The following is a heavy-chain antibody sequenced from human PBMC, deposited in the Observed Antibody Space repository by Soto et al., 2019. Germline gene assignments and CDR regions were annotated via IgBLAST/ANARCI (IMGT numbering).Heavy chain of an antibody. V-gene: IGHV4-4*07. CDR2: VYSSGGT. CDR1: GGSMTSYY. D-gene: IGHD3-3*01. CDR3: ARGQRFSDWFDP. Sequence: PSETLSLTCTVSGGSMTSYYWTWIRQPAGKGLEWIGRVYSSGGTHYNPCLKSRVTISLDTSKNQFSLRLLSVTDADTDVYFCARGQRFSDWFDPWGQGTLVTVSS. J-gene: IGHJ5*02.